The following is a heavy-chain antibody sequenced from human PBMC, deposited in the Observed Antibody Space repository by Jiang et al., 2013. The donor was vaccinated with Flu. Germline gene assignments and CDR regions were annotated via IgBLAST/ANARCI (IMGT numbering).Heavy chain of an antibody. D-gene: IGHD3-3*01. V-gene: IGHV7-4-1*01. Sequence: QSGSELKKPGASVKVSCKASGYTFTSYAMNWVRQAPGQGLEWMGWINTNTGNPTYAQGFTGRFVFSLDTSVSTAYLQICSLKAEDIAVYYCARDNYDFWSGSYGMDVWGQGTTVTVSS. J-gene: IGHJ6*02. CDR3: ARDNYDFWSGSYGMDV. CDR2: INTNTGNP. CDR1: GYTFTSYA.